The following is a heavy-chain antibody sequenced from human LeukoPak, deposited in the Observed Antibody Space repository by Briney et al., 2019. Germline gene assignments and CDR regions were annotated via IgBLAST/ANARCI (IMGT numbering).Heavy chain of an antibody. Sequence: SETLSLTCTVSGGSISSYYWSWIRQPAGKGLEWIGRINTSGSTNYNPSLESRVTMSVDTSKNQFSLKLSSVTAADTAVYYCAREFIVVVPAASRLYYYYMDVWGKGTTVTISS. CDR1: GGSISSYY. D-gene: IGHD2-2*01. CDR2: INTSGST. J-gene: IGHJ6*03. V-gene: IGHV4-4*07. CDR3: AREFIVVVPAASRLYYYYMDV.